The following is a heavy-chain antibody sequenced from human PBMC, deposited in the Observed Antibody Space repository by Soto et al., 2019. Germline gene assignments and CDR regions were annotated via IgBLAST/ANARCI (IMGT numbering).Heavy chain of an antibody. Sequence: QVQLQESGPGLVKPSETLSLTCTVSGGSISSYYWSWIRQPPGKGLEWIGYIYYSGSTNYNPSLKSRVTISVDTSKNQFSLKLSSVTAADTGVYYGARDLRSLVGAAGYFDYWGQGTLVTVSS. CDR2: IYYSGST. J-gene: IGHJ4*02. V-gene: IGHV4-59*01. D-gene: IGHD2-15*01. CDR3: ARDLRSLVGAAGYFDY. CDR1: GGSISSYY.